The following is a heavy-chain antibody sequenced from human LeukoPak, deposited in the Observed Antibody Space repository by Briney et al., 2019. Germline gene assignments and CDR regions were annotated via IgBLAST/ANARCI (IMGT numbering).Heavy chain of an antibody. CDR3: ARADVDTAMVDYFDY. V-gene: IGHV3-33*01. J-gene: IGHJ4*02. CDR2: IWYDGSNK. CDR1: GFAFSSYG. Sequence: PGESVRLSCAASGFAFSSYGMHWVRQAPGKGLEWVAVIWYDGSNKYYADSVKGRFTISRDNSKNTLYLQMNSLRAEDTAVYYCARADVDTAMVDYFDYWGQGTLVTVSS. D-gene: IGHD5-18*01.